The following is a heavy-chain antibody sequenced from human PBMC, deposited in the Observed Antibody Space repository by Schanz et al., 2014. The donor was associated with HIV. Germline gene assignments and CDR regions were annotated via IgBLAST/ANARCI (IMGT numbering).Heavy chain of an antibody. D-gene: IGHD3-22*01. Sequence: QVQVVESGGGVVQPGRSLTLSCATTGFPLRDYGMHWVRQAPGKGLEWVAVISYDGRNKYYEDSVKGRFTISRDNSKNTLYLQLKSLRADDTAVYYCAKDRNYYDSKYFGKGNYYYYYGMDVWGQGTTVTVSS. J-gene: IGHJ6*02. CDR3: AKDRNYYDSKYFGKGNYYYYYGMDV. V-gene: IGHV3-30*18. CDR1: GFPLRDYG. CDR2: ISYDGRNK.